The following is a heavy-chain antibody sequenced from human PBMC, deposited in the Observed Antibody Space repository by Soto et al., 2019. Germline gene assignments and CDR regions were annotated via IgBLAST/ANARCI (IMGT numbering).Heavy chain of an antibody. V-gene: IGHV4-39*07. CDR1: GGSISSSSYY. D-gene: IGHD2-2*01. Sequence: PSETLSLTCTVSGGSISSSSYYWGWIRQPPGKGLEWIGSIYYSGSTNYNPSLKSRVTISVDTSKNQFSLKLSSVTAADTAVYYCARGGLEDDLDDIVVVPAAKINGMDVWGQGTTVTVSS. J-gene: IGHJ6*02. CDR2: IYYSGST. CDR3: ARGGLEDDLDDIVVVPAAKINGMDV.